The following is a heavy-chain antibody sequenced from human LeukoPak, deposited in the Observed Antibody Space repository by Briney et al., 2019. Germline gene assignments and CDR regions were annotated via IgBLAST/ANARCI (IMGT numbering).Heavy chain of an antibody. D-gene: IGHD6-19*01. J-gene: IGHJ4*02. CDR1: GGTFSSYA. CDR2: IIPIFGTA. Sequence: SVKVSCKAPGGTFSSYAISWVRQAPGQGLEWMGRIIPIFGTANYAQKFQGRVTITTDESTSTAYMELSSLRSEDTAVYYCASSQYSSGWSTSLAFDYWGQGTLVTVSS. V-gene: IGHV1-69*05. CDR3: ASSQYSSGWSTSLAFDY.